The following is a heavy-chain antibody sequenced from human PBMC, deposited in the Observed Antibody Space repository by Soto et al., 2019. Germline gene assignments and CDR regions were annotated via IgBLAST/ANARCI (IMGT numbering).Heavy chain of an antibody. CDR2: INTDGSRT. D-gene: IGHD3-10*01. Sequence: EVQLVESGGGLVQPGGSLRLSCAVSGFTFSSVWMHWVRQAPGEGLVWVSRINTDGSRTSYADSVKGRFTISRDNAKNTLYLQMNSLRVEDTAMYYCAKRGVDTFGLSYWGQGTLVPVSS. CDR3: AKRGVDTFGLSY. CDR1: GFTFSSVW. J-gene: IGHJ4*02. V-gene: IGHV3-74*01.